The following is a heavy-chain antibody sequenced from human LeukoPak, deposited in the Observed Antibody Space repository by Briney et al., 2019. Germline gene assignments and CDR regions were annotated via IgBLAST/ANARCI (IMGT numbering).Heavy chain of an antibody. D-gene: IGHD2-21*02. CDR1: GGSFSGYY. V-gene: IGHV4-34*01. CDR2: INHSGST. CDR3: ARGVVTDYYYGMDV. J-gene: IGHJ6*02. Sequence: SETLSLTCAVYGGSFSGYYWSWIRQPPGKGLEWIGEINHSGSTNYNPSLKSRVAISVDMSKNQFSLKLSSVTAADTAVYYCARGVVTDYYYGMDVWGQGTTVTVSS.